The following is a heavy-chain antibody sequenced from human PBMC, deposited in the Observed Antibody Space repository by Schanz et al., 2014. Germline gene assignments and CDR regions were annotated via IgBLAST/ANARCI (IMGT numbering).Heavy chain of an antibody. Sequence: QVQLVQSGSELKKPGASVNISCKASGYTFTTYALNWVRQAPGQGLEWMGWINSNTGNPTYAPAFTGRFVFSLDTSVSTAYLQIIGLQAEDSAVFYCARTASHDVWRGYIPHYAFDLWGQGTVVIVSS. CDR3: ARTASHDVWRGYIPHYAFDL. CDR2: INSNTGNP. J-gene: IGHJ3*01. V-gene: IGHV7-4-1*02. D-gene: IGHD3-3*01. CDR1: GYTFTTYA.